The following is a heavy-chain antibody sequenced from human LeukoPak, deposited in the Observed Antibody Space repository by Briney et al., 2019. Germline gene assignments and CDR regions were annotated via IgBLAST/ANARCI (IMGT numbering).Heavy chain of an antibody. D-gene: IGHD1-26*01. J-gene: IGHJ6*03. CDR1: GGSISSYY. CDR3: ARGRGSYYAHYYDFYHMHV. CDR2: IYTSGST. V-gene: IGHV4-4*07. Sequence: SETLSLTCTVSGGSISSYYWSWIRQPAGKGLEWIGRIYTSGSTNYNPSLKSRVTMSVDTSKNQFSLKLSSVTAADPAVYYCARGRGSYYAHYYDFYHMHVCGRARTVTISS.